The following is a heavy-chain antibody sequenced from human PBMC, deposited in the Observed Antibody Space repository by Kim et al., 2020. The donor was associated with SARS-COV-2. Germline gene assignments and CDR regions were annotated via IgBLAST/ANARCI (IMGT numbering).Heavy chain of an antibody. D-gene: IGHD2-15*01. Sequence: GGSLRLSCAASGFTFSSYGMHWVRQAPGKGLEWVAVIWYDGSNKYYADSVKGRFTISRDNSKNTLYLQMNSLRAEDTAVYYCARDVSPAVVVADIDYWGQGTLVTVSS. CDR2: IWYDGSNK. CDR3: ARDVSPAVVVADIDY. V-gene: IGHV3-33*01. CDR1: GFTFSSYG. J-gene: IGHJ4*02.